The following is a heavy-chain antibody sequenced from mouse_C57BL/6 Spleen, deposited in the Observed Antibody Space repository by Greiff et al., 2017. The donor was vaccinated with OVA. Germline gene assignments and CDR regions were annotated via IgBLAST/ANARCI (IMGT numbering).Heavy chain of an antibody. CDR2: ISYDGSN. D-gene: IGHD2-4*01. Sequence: VQLKESGPGLVKPSQSLSLTCSVTGYSITSGYYWNWIRQFPGNKLEWMGYISYDGSNNYNPSLKNRISITRDTSKNQFFLKLNSVTTEDTATYYCARGGITRYFDVWGTGTTVTVSS. CDR3: ARGGITRYFDV. CDR1: GYSITSGYY. J-gene: IGHJ1*03. V-gene: IGHV3-6*01.